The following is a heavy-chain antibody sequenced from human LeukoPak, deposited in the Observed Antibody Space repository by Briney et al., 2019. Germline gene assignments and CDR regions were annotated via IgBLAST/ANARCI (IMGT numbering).Heavy chain of an antibody. CDR1: GLSFRSYS. CDR2: ISGSSSTI. J-gene: IGHJ6*04. D-gene: IGHD3-3*01. V-gene: IGHV3-48*04. CDR3: AREMTIVV. Sequence: GGSLRLSCAASGLSFRSYSMNWVRQAPGKGLEWVSFISGSSSTIYYADSVKGRFTISRDNAKNSLYLQMNSLRAEDTAVYYCAREMTIVVWGKGTTVTVSS.